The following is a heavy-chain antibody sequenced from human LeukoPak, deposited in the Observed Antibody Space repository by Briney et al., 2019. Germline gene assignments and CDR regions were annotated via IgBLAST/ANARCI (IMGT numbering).Heavy chain of an antibody. CDR1: GGSFSGYY. CDR2: INHSGST. Sequence: SETLSLTCAVYGGSFSGYYWSWIRQPPGKGLEWIGEINHSGSTNYNPSLKSRVTISVDTSKNQFSLKLGSVTAADTAVYYCASIKYDSSGYYYVPYYYYGMDVWGQGTTVTVSS. V-gene: IGHV4-34*01. J-gene: IGHJ6*02. CDR3: ASIKYDSSGYYYVPYYYYGMDV. D-gene: IGHD3-22*01.